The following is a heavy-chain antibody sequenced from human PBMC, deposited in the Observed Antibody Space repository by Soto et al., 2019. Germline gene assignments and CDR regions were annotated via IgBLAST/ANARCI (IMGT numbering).Heavy chain of an antibody. V-gene: IGHV1-24*01. CDR3: ATAILRFLEWLPIRRGPFDY. D-gene: IGHD3-3*01. J-gene: IGHJ4*02. CDR1: GYTLTELS. CDR2: FDPEYGET. Sequence: QVQLVQSGAEVKKPGASVKVSCKVSGYTLTELSMHWVRQAPGKGLEWMGVFDPEYGETIYAPKVPGRVTMTEDTSTDTAYMELSSLRSEDTAVYYCATAILRFLEWLPIRRGPFDYWGQGTLVTVSS.